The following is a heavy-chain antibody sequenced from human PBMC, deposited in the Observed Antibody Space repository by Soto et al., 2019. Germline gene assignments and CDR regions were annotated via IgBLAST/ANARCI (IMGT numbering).Heavy chain of an antibody. CDR3: AREGGDCSSTSCYPYGMDV. CDR2: IWYDGSNK. D-gene: IGHD2-2*01. V-gene: IGHV3-33*01. Sequence: WSLRLSCAASGFTFSSYGMHWVRQAPGKGLEWVAVIWYDGSNKYYADSVKGRFTISRDNSKNTLYLQMNSLRAEDTAVYYCAREGGDCSSTSCYPYGMDVWGQGTTVTVSS. J-gene: IGHJ6*02. CDR1: GFTFSSYG.